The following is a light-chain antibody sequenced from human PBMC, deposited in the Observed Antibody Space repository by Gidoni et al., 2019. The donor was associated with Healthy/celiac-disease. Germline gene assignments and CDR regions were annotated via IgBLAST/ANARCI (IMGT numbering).Light chain of an antibody. Sequence: DIQMTQSPSSLSASVGDRVTITCRASQSISSYLNWYQQKPGKAPQLLIYAASSLQSGVPSRFSGSGSGTDVTLTISSLQPEDFATYYCQQSYSTPMYTFGQGTKLEIK. J-gene: IGKJ2*01. CDR2: AAS. CDR1: QSISSY. V-gene: IGKV1-39*01. CDR3: QQSYSTPMYT.